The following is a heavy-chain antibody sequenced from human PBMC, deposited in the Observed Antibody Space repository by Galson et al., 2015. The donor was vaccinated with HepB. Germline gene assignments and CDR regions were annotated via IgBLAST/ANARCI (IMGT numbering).Heavy chain of an antibody. CDR2: ISFDGGGK. V-gene: IGHV3-30*18. CDR3: AKRLVAAAATSSRAIDY. D-gene: IGHD6-13*01. Sequence: SLRLSCAAFGFTFNNYAMYWVRQAPGKGLERVAVISFDGGGKFHADSVKGRFTISRDNSKDTLYLQMNSLTAEDTAVYYCAKRLVAAAATSSRAIDYWGQGTLVTVSS. CDR1: GFTFNNYA. J-gene: IGHJ4*02.